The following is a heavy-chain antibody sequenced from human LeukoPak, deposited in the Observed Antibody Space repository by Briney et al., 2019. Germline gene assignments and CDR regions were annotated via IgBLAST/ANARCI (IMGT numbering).Heavy chain of an antibody. CDR1: GLTFTKYW. V-gene: IGHV3-74*03. J-gene: IGHJ4*02. CDR3: ATGLGFYYDY. Sequence: PGRSLRLSCAASGLTFTKYWMHWVRQAPGKGLMWVSRVDFDGTGTTYADSVRGRFTISRDNAKNTVYLQMNSLRAEDTAVYFCATGLGFYYDYWGQGTLVTVSS. D-gene: IGHD2/OR15-2a*01. CDR2: VDFDGTGT.